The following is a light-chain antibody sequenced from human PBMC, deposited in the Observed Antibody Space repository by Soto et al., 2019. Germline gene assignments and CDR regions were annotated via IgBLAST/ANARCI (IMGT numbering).Light chain of an antibody. Sequence: QSVLTQPASVSGSPGQSITISCTGTSSDIGLYNYVSWYQQHPGKAPKLLIYEAAIRPSGISDRVSGSTSGNTASLSISGLQAEDEADYYCCAFTTSYTLVYGTGTKLTVL. CDR1: SSDIGLYNY. CDR3: CAFTTSYTLV. J-gene: IGLJ1*01. CDR2: EAA. V-gene: IGLV2-14*01.